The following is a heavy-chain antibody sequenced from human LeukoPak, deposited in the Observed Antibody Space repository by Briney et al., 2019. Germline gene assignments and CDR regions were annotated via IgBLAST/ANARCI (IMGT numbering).Heavy chain of an antibody. J-gene: IGHJ5*02. Sequence: SGGSLRLSCAASGFTFSSYAMHWVRQAPGKGLEWVAVISYDGSNKYYADSVKGRFTISRDNSKNTLYLQMNSLRAEGTAVCYCARYSSGWYWFDPWGQGTLVTVSS. V-gene: IGHV3-30-3*01. D-gene: IGHD6-19*01. CDR3: ARYSSGWYWFDP. CDR2: ISYDGSNK. CDR1: GFTFSSYA.